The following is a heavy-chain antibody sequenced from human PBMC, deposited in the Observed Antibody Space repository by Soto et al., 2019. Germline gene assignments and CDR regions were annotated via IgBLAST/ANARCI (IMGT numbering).Heavy chain of an antibody. CDR1: GYGITSLD. V-gene: IGHV1-8*01. CDR2: MQPSTGRT. J-gene: IGHJ4*02. D-gene: IGHD1-26*01. CDR3: ARGVSAGVDY. Sequence: SMKVCCKYSGYGITSLDSYWVRQTAGQGLEWMGWMQPSTGRTGYAQKFQGRVTMTRDTSINTAYMELTTLTSDDTAFYYCARGVSAGVDYWGQGTLVSVSS.